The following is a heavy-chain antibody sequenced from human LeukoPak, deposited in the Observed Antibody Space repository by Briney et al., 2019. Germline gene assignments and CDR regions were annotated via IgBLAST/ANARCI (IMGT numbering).Heavy chain of an antibody. Sequence: GGSLRLSCAASGFTFSSYSMNWVRQAPGKGLEWVSSISSSSSYIYYADSVKGRFTISRDNAKNSLYLQMNSLRAEDTAVYYCARDRWAYYYDSSGYLDYWGQGTLVTVSS. CDR3: ARDRWAYYYDSSGYLDY. CDR2: ISSSSSYI. J-gene: IGHJ4*02. V-gene: IGHV3-21*01. CDR1: GFTFSSYS. D-gene: IGHD3-22*01.